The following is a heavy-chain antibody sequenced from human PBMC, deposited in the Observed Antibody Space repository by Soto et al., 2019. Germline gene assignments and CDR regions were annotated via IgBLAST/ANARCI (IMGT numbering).Heavy chain of an antibody. V-gene: IGHV4-4*07. CDR3: AREGSYSAYNFAHGIQLWSFDY. Sequence: SETLSLTCTVSGGSINTFYWSWVRQPAGKGLEWIGRIFSSGSTSFNPSLEGRVAMSVDTSKNHFSLNLSSVTAADMAVYYCAREGSYSAYNFAHGIQLWSFDYWGQGALVTVSS. J-gene: IGHJ4*02. CDR1: GGSINTFY. CDR2: IFSSGST. D-gene: IGHD5-12*01.